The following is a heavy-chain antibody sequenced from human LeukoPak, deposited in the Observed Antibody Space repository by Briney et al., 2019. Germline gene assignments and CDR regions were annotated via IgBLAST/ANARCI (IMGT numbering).Heavy chain of an antibody. CDR2: IYHSGGT. D-gene: IGHD5-12*01. V-gene: IGHV4-4*02. Sequence: NWVRQPPGKGLEWIGEIYHSGGTNYNPSLKSRVTISVDKSKNQFSLKLSSVTTADTAVYYCARASSVATFIDYWGQGTLVTVSS. CDR3: ARASSVATFIDY. J-gene: IGHJ4*02.